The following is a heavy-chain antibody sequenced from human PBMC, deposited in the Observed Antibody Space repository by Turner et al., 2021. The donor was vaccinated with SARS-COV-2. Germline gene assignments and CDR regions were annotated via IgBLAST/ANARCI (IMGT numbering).Heavy chain of an antibody. CDR1: GFTFSSYG. J-gene: IGHJ4*02. CDR2: ITYNGTNK. V-gene: IGHV3-30*18. Sequence: VQLVESGGGLVKPGGSLRFSWAASGFTFSSYGMPWVRQAPGKELEWSAIITYNGTNKYYADSVEGRFTIPRDNSQKTVSLPMTSLKAEDTAVYYCAEEGSGCYYTHFDYWGQGTLVTVSS. D-gene: IGHD3-10*01. CDR3: AEEGSGCYYTHFDY.